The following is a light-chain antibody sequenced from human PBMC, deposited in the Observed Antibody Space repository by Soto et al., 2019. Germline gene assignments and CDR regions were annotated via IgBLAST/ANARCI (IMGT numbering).Light chain of an antibody. V-gene: IGKV3-20*01. CDR3: QQYGSSGT. CDR2: GAS. CDR1: QSVSSSY. J-gene: IGKJ2*01. Sequence: EIVLTQSPGTLSLSPGERATLSCRASQSVSSSYLAWYQQKPGQAPRLLIYGASSRATGIPDRFSGSGSGTDFTLTISRLEPEDFAVYYCQQYGSSGTFGQGTKLEFK.